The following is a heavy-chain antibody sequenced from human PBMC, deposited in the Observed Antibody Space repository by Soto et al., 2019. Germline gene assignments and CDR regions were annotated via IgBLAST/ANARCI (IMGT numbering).Heavy chain of an antibody. CDR1: GYSFTNYW. Sequence: GESLKISCKGSGYSFTNYWIGWVRQMPGKGLEWMGIIYPGDSNTRYSPSFQGQVTISADKSISTAYLQWSSLKASDTATYYCAGWTGPGSNDACDIWVQGTMVTVSS. CDR3: AGWTGPGSNDACDI. J-gene: IGHJ3*02. D-gene: IGHD3-9*01. CDR2: IYPGDSNT. V-gene: IGHV5-51*01.